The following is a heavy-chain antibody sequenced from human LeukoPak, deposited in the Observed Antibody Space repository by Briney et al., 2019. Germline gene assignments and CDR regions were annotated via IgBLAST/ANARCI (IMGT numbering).Heavy chain of an antibody. D-gene: IGHD6-13*01. CDR1: GFSLSTSGVA. Sequence: SGPTLVKPTQTLRLACTFSGFSLSTSGVAVGWIRQPPGKALEWLALMYWDDDKRYSPSLKSRLTVTKDTSKNQVVLTMTNMDPVDTATYYCAHNGDDSSRNWFDTWGQGILVTVSS. J-gene: IGHJ5*02. V-gene: IGHV2-5*02. CDR2: MYWDDDK. CDR3: AHNGDDSSRNWFDT.